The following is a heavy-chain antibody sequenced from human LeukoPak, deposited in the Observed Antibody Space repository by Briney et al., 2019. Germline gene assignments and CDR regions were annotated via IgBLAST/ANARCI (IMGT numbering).Heavy chain of an antibody. J-gene: IGHJ4*02. CDR2: IYHSGST. Sequence: SETLSLTCTVSGGSISSGGYYWSWIRQPPGKGLEWIGYIYHSGSTYYNPSLKSRVTISVDRSKNQFSLKLSSVTAADTAVYYCARGDYDFWSGYYSQTPFDYWGQGALVTVSS. D-gene: IGHD3-3*01. V-gene: IGHV4-30-2*01. CDR1: GGSISSGGYY. CDR3: ARGDYDFWSGYYSQTPFDY.